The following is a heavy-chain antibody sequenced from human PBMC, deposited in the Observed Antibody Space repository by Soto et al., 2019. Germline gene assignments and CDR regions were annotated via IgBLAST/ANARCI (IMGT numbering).Heavy chain of an antibody. CDR2: ISAYNGNT. D-gene: IGHD2-2*02. J-gene: IGHJ6*02. CDR1: GYTFTSYG. Sequence: QVQLVQSGAEVKKPGASVKVSCKASGYTFTSYGISWVRQAPGQGLEWMGWISAYNGNTNYAQKLQGRVTMTTDTSTSTAYMELRRLRSDDTAVYYCARDPPLYCSSTSCYTSYYYGMDVWGQGTTVTVSS. V-gene: IGHV1-18*04. CDR3: ARDPPLYCSSTSCYTSYYYGMDV.